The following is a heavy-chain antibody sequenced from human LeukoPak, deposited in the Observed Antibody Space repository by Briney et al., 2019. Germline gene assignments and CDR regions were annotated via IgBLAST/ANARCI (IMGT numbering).Heavy chain of an antibody. D-gene: IGHD4-17*01. V-gene: IGHV3-30*18. J-gene: IGHJ4*02. CDR3: AKEDYAFDY. Sequence: GGSLRLSCAASGFTFSSYGMHWVRQAPGKGLEWVAVISYDGSNKYYADSVKGRFTTSRDNSKNTLYLQMNSLRAEDTAVYYCAKEDYAFDYWGQGTLVTVSS. CDR2: ISYDGSNK. CDR1: GFTFSSYG.